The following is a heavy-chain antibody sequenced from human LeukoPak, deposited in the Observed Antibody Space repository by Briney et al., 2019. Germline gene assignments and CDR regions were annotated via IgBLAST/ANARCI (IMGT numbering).Heavy chain of an antibody. J-gene: IGHJ4*02. D-gene: IGHD1-26*01. CDR2: IYYSGST. CDR1: GGSISSSSYY. Sequence: SETLSLTCTVSGGSISSSSYYWGWIRQPPGKGLEWIGSIYYSGSTYYNPSLKSRVTISVDTSKNQFSLKLSSVTAADTAVYYCAKAHRPFSALGLDYWGQGTLVTVSS. CDR3: AKAHRPFSALGLDY. V-gene: IGHV4-39*07.